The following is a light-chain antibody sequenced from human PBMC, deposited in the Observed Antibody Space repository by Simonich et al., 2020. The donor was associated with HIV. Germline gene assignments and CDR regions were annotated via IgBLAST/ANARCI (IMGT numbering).Light chain of an antibody. CDR2: DHT. CDR1: SSNIGAGYD. J-gene: IGLJ3*02. Sequence: QSVLTQPPSVSGAPGQRVTISCTGSSSNIGAGYDVPWYQQLPGTAPKLLIYDHTNRPSGVPDRFSGSKSGTSASLAITGLQAEDEADYYCQSYDSSLSGWVFGGGTKLTVL. V-gene: IGLV1-40*01. CDR3: QSYDSSLSGWV.